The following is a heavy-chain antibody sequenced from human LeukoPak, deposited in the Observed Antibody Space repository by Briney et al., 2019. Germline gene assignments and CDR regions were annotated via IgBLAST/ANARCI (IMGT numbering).Heavy chain of an antibody. V-gene: IGHV4-34*09. CDR1: GGSFSGYY. J-gene: IGHJ5*02. CDR3: ARDRRGYDSSGYFNWFDP. D-gene: IGHD3-22*01. Sequence: SETLSLTCAVYGGSFSGYYWSWIRQPPGKGLEWIGEINHSGSTNYNPSLKSRVTISVDTSKNQFSLKLSSVTAADTAVYYCARDRRGYDSSGYFNWFDPWGQGTLVTVSS. CDR2: INHSGST.